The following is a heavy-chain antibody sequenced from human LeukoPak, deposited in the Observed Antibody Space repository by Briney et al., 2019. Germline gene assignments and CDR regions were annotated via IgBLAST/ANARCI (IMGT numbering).Heavy chain of an antibody. Sequence: GGSLRLSCAASGFTFSSYAMSWVRQAPGEGLEWVSAISGSGGSTYYADSVKGRFTIARDNSKNTLHLQMNSLRDEDTAVYYCAKEAVAGDYFDYWGQGTLVTVSS. V-gene: IGHV3-23*01. J-gene: IGHJ4*02. D-gene: IGHD6-19*01. CDR3: AKEAVAGDYFDY. CDR1: GFTFSSYA. CDR2: ISGSGGST.